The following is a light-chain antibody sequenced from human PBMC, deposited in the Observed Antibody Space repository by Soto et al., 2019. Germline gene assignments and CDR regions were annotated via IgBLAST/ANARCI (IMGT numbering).Light chain of an antibody. V-gene: IGKV3-20*01. CDR2: AAS. CDR3: QHYDSSPPYT. Sequence: EIVLTQSPVTLSLSPGERATLSCRASRSFASSYLGWYQQKPGQASRLLIYAASTRATGIPHRFSGSGSATDFTLTISRLEPEDSAVYYCQHYDSSPPYTFGQGTKVDIK. J-gene: IGKJ2*01. CDR1: RSFASSY.